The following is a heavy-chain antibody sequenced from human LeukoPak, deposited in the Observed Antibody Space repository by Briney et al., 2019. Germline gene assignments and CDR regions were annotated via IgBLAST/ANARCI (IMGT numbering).Heavy chain of an antibody. Sequence: PGGSLRLSCAASGITLSSYAMHWVRQAPGKGLEWVAFISYDGSDKYYADSVKGRFTISRDNSKKTLYLQMNSLRAEDTAVYYCARVSGTYYYYGMDVWGQGTTVT. CDR3: ARVSGTYYYYGMDV. CDR1: GITLSSYA. D-gene: IGHD1-7*01. J-gene: IGHJ6*02. V-gene: IGHV3-30-3*01. CDR2: ISYDGSDK.